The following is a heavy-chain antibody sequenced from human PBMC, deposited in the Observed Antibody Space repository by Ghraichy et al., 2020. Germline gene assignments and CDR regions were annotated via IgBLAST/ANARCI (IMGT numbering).Heavy chain of an antibody. V-gene: IGHV3-7*03. CDR2: IKQGGTEK. CDR1: GFSFSSYW. CDR3: ARAVHGWGANYFDY. D-gene: IGHD6-19*01. Sequence: GGSLRLSCAASGFSFSSYWMNWVRQAPGKGLEWVANIKQGGTEKYYGNSVKGRFTISRDDAKNSLYLQMNSLRAEDTAVYYCARAVHGWGANYFDYWGQGTLVTVSS. J-gene: IGHJ4*02.